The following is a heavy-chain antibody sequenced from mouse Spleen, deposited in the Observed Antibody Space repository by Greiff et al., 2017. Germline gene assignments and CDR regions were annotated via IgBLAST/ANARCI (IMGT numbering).Heavy chain of an antibody. CDR2: IYPRSGNT. D-gene: IGHD1-1*01. CDR1: GYTFTSYG. J-gene: IGHJ2*01. Sequence: VKLVESGAELARPGASVKLSCKASGYTFTSYGISWVKQRTGQGLEWIGEIYPRSGNTYYNEKFKGKATLTADKSSSTAYMELRSLTSEDSAVYFCARDYGSSYEGGYWGQGTTLTVSS. CDR3: ARDYGSSYEGGY. V-gene: IGHV1-81*01.